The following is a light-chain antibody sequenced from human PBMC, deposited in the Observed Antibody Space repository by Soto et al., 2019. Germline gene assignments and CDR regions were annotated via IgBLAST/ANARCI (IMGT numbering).Light chain of an antibody. V-gene: IGKV3-15*01. CDR1: QSVNNN. CDR2: GAS. Sequence: DIVMTQSPATLSASPGERVTLSCRASQSVNNNVAWYRQKPGQAPSLLIYGASFRATGVPARFSGSGSETEFTLTISSLQSEDFVVYYCQQYNDWPGTFGQGTKLEI. J-gene: IGKJ2*01. CDR3: QQYNDWPGT.